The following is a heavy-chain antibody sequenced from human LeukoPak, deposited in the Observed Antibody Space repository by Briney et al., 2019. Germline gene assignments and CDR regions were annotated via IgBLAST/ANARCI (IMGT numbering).Heavy chain of an antibody. D-gene: IGHD3-22*01. CDR3: ARGGGYPPPAAFDI. CDR1: GFTFSNYW. J-gene: IGHJ3*02. CDR2: IKQDGSEK. V-gene: IGHV3-7*04. Sequence: GGSLRLSCAASGFTFSNYWMSWVRQAPGKVLEWVANIKQDGSEKYYVDSVKGRFTISRDNAQNSLHLQMNSLGAEDTAVYYCARGGGYPPPAAFDIWGQGTLVTVSS.